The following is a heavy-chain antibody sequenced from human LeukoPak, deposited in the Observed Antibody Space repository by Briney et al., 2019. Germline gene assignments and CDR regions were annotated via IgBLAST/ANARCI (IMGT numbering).Heavy chain of an antibody. CDR1: GYTFTSYW. CDR2: IHPGDSNN. CDR3: ARQTPGQYGMDV. J-gene: IGHJ6*02. Sequence: GESLKISCKGLGYTFTSYWITGLRQMPGKGLEWMGIIHPGDSNNRYGPSFQGQVTISADKSIGTAYLQWSSLKASDTAVYYCARQTPGQYGMDVWGQGNTVTVSS. V-gene: IGHV5-51*01.